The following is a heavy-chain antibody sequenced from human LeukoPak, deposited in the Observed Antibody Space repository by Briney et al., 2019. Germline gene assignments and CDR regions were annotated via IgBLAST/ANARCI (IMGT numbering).Heavy chain of an antibody. J-gene: IGHJ4*02. CDR2: ISSSGSTI. D-gene: IGHD1-26*01. CDR3: ARVVGGTSAVAY. CDR1: GFTFSSYS. Sequence: PGGSLRLSCAASGFTFSSYSMNWVRQAPGKGLEWVSYISSSGSTIYYADSVKGRLTISRDNAKNSLYLQLSSLRDEDTAVYYCARVVGGTSAVAYWGQGTLVSVSS. V-gene: IGHV3-48*02.